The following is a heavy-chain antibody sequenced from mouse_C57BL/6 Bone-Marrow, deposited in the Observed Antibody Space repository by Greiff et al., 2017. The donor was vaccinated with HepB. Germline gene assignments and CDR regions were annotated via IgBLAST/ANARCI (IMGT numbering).Heavy chain of an antibody. D-gene: IGHD4-1*01. Sequence: EVHLVESGGGLVQPGGSLKLSCAASGFTFSDYGMAWVRQAPRKGPEWVAFISNLAYSIYYADTVTGRFTISRENAKNTLYLEMSSLRSEDTAMYYCARGGLGRAWFAYWGQGTLVTVSA. CDR2: ISNLAYSI. J-gene: IGHJ3*01. V-gene: IGHV5-15*01. CDR3: ARGGLGRAWFAY. CDR1: GFTFSDYG.